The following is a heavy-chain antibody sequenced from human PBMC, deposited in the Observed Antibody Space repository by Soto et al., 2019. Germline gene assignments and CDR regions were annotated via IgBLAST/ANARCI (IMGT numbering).Heavy chain of an antibody. CDR2: IKQDGSEK. Sequence: GGSLRLSCAASGFTFSSYGMSWVRQAPGKGLEWVANIKQDGSEKYYVDSVKGRFTISRDNAKNSLYLQMNSLRAEDTAVYYCASFSRSAFWSGYFNGYWGQGTLVTVSS. CDR1: GFTFSSYG. D-gene: IGHD3-3*01. CDR3: ASFSRSAFWSGYFNGY. V-gene: IGHV3-7*01. J-gene: IGHJ4*02.